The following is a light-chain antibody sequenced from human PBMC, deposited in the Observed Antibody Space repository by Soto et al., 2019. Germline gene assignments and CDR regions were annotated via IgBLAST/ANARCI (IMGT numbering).Light chain of an antibody. CDR2: EVS. CDR1: SSDIGSNNY. CDR3: SSYTTTTRL. J-gene: IGLJ3*02. V-gene: IGLV2-14*01. Sequence: QSALTQPASVSGSPGQSNTISSIATSSDIGSNNYVSWFQQRPGKAPTLLIYEVSNRPSGVSTHFSGSKSGNTASLTISGLLPEDEAEYYCSSYTTTTRLFGGGTKLTVL.